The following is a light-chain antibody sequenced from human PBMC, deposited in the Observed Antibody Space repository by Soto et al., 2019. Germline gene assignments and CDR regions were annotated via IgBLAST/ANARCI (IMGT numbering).Light chain of an antibody. CDR1: QSISSY. CDR3: QQYNSYPYT. CDR2: DAT. J-gene: IGKJ5*01. V-gene: IGKV1-39*01. Sequence: DSQMTQSPSSLSASVGDRVTITCRASQSISSYLNWYQQKPGKAPKLLIYDATTLQSGVPSRFSGSGSGTEFTLTISSLQPDDFATYYCQQYNSYPYTLGQGTRLAI.